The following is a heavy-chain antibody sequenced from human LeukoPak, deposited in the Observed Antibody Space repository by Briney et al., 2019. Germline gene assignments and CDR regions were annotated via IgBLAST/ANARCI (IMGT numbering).Heavy chain of an antibody. CDR2: ISYDGSNK. CDR1: GLTFSSYW. CDR3: ARGGAFDI. V-gene: IGHV3-30-3*01. J-gene: IGHJ3*02. Sequence: GGSLRLSCAASGLTFSSYWMSWVRQAPGRGLEWVAVISYDGSNKYYADSVKGRFTISRDNSKNTLYLQMNSLRAEDTAVYYCARGGAFDIWGQGTMVTVSS. D-gene: IGHD1-26*01.